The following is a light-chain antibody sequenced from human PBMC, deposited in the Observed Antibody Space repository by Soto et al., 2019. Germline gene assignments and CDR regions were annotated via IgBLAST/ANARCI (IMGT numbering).Light chain of an antibody. V-gene: IGLV2-14*01. CDR3: SSYTGSISLYV. Sequence: QSVLTQPASVSGSPGQSITISCTGTSSDVGTYNYVSWYQQHPGKAPKVMIYEVTYRPSGVSNRFSGSKSGNTASLTISGLQAEDEAEYYCSSYTGSISLYVFGTGTKVTVL. CDR1: SSDVGTYNY. J-gene: IGLJ1*01. CDR2: EVT.